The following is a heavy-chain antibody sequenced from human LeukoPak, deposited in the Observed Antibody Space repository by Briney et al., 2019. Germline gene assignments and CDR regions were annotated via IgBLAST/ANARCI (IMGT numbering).Heavy chain of an antibody. CDR2: INPNSGGT. CDR3: ARDSFRFGELLFFDY. Sequence: ASVKVSCKASGYTFTGYYMHWVRQAPGQGLEWMGWINPNSGGTNYAQKFQGRVTMTRDTSISTAYMELSRLRSDDTAVYYCARDSFRFGELLFFDYWGQGTLVTVSS. D-gene: IGHD3-10*01. CDR1: GYTFTGYY. J-gene: IGHJ4*02. V-gene: IGHV1-2*02.